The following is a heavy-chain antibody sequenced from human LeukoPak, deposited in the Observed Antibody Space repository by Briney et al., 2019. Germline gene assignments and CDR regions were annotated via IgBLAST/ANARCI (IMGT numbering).Heavy chain of an antibody. V-gene: IGHV3-30-3*01. J-gene: IGHJ4*02. Sequence: GGSLRLSCAASGFTFSIYAMHWVRQAPGKGLEWVALISYDETYIYYADSVKGRFTTSRDNAKNSLFLQMDILRAEDTAVYYCARELYGDYAGDYWGQGTLVTVSS. CDR2: ISYDETYI. CDR3: ARELYGDYAGDY. CDR1: GFTFSIYA. D-gene: IGHD4-17*01.